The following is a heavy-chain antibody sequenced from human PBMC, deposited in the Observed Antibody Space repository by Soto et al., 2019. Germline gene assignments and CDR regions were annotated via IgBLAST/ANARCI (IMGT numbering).Heavy chain of an antibody. D-gene: IGHD6-6*01. V-gene: IGHV3-11*01. CDR2: ISSSGSTI. CDR3: ARSAQFVESAPFDY. J-gene: IGHJ4*02. Sequence: GGSLRLSCAASGFTFSDYYMSWIRQAPGKGLEWVSYISSSGSTIYYADSVKGRFTISRDNAKNSLYLQMNSLRAEDTAVYYCARSAQFVESAPFDYWGQGTLVTVSS. CDR1: GFTFSDYY.